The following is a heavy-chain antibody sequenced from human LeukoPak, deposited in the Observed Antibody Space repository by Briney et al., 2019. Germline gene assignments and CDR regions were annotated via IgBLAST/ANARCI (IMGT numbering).Heavy chain of an antibody. D-gene: IGHD6-13*01. J-gene: IGHJ4*02. CDR2: SYYSGST. V-gene: IGHV4-59*08. CDR1: GGSISSYY. CDR3: ARLGSSRPPFDY. Sequence: SETLSLTCTVSGGSISSYYWSWIRQPPGKGLEWIGYSYYSGSTNYNPSLKSRVTISVDTSKNQFSLKLSSVTAADTAVYYCARLGSSRPPFDYWGQGTLVTVSS.